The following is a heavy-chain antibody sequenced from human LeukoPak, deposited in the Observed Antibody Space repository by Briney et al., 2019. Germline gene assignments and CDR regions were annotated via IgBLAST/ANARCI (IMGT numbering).Heavy chain of an antibody. D-gene: IGHD3-10*01. J-gene: IGHJ4*02. CDR2: ISSSGSTI. Sequence: LSLTCTVSGGSISSYYWSWIRQAPGKGLEWVSYISSSGSTIYYADSVKGRFTISRDNAKNSLYLQMNSLRAEDTAVYYCARDPFGELSDYWGQGTLVTVSS. CDR1: GGSISSYY. CDR3: ARDPFGELSDY. V-gene: IGHV3-11*01.